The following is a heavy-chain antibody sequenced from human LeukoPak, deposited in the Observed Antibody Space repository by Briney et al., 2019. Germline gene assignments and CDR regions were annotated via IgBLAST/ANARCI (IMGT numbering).Heavy chain of an antibody. CDR1: GFTVSSNY. J-gene: IGHJ4*02. Sequence: PGGSLRLSCAASGFTVSSNYMSWVRQAPGKGLEWVSVIYSGGNTFYADSVKGRFTISRDNSKNTLYLQMNSLRADDTAVYYCAREVFMGATRFDYWGQGTLVTGSS. V-gene: IGHV3-53*01. CDR2: IYSGGNT. CDR3: AREVFMGATRFDY. D-gene: IGHD1-26*01.